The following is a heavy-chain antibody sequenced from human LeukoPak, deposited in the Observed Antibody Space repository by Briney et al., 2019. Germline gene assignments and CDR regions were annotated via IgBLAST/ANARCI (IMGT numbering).Heavy chain of an antibody. CDR1: GGSISSYY. J-gene: IGHJ4*02. CDR3: ARSANYYENPFDY. D-gene: IGHD3-22*01. CDR2: IYYSGST. Sequence: PSETLSLTCTVSGGSISSYYWSWIRQPPGKRLEWIGYIYYSGSTNYNPSLKSRVTISVDTSKNQFSLKLSSVTAADTAVYYCARSANYYENPFDYWGQGTLVTVSS. V-gene: IGHV4-59*08.